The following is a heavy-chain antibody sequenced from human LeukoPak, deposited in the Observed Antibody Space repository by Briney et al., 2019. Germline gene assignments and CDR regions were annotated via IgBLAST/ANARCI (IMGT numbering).Heavy chain of an antibody. J-gene: IGHJ1*01. CDR2: IYYSGST. CDR3: ARQKLDSPALQH. V-gene: IGHV4-39*01. D-gene: IGHD3/OR15-3a*01. CDR1: GGSISSSSYY. Sequence: PSETLSLTCTVSGGSISSSSYYWGWIRQPPGKGLERIGSIYYSGSTYYNPSLKSRVTISVDTSKNQFSLKLSSVTAADTAVYYCARQKLDSPALQHWGQGTLVTVSS.